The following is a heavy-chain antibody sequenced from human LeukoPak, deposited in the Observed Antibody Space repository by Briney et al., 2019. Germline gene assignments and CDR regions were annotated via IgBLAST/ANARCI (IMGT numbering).Heavy chain of an antibody. V-gene: IGHV3-20*01. Sequence: GGSLRLSCAASGFTFDDYGMSWVRQAPGKGREWVSGINWNGGSTGYADSVKGRLTISRDNAKNSLYLQMNSLRAEDPALYHCARGSGYDPNWFDPWGQGTLVTVSS. CDR3: ARGSGYDPNWFDP. CDR1: GFTFDDYG. D-gene: IGHD5-12*01. CDR2: INWNGGST. J-gene: IGHJ5*02.